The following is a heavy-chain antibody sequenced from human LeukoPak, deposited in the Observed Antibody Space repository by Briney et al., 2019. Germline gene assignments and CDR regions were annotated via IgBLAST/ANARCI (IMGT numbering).Heavy chain of an antibody. CDR2: ISGSGGST. CDR1: GFTFSSYA. D-gene: IGHD3-3*01. CDR3: AKGVLPTIFGVVIMNWFDP. J-gene: IGHJ5*02. V-gene: IGHV3-23*01. Sequence: GGSLRLSCSASGFTFSSYAMSWVRQAPGKGLEWVSAISGSGGSTYYADSVKGRFTISRDNSKNTLYLQMNSLRAEDTAVYYCAKGVLPTIFGVVIMNWFDPWGQGTLVTVSS.